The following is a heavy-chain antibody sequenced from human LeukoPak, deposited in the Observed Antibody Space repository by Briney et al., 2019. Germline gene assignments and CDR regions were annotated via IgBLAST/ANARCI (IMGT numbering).Heavy chain of an antibody. Sequence: GASVKVSCKASGYTFTSYGISWVRQAPGQGLEWMGWISAYNGNTNYAQKRQGRVTTTTDTSTSTAYMELRSLRSDDTAVYYCALVLARSYYNGWFDPWGQGTLVTVSS. CDR2: ISAYNGNT. CDR1: GYTFTSYG. V-gene: IGHV1-18*01. D-gene: IGHD3-10*01. CDR3: ALVLARSYYNGWFDP. J-gene: IGHJ5*02.